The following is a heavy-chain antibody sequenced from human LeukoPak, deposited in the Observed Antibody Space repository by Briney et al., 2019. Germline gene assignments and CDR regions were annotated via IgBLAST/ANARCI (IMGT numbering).Heavy chain of an antibody. CDR1: GYSFTSYW. CDR3: ARPLEGRLWLGEMGI. CDR2: IYPGDSDT. V-gene: IGHV5-51*01. Sequence: GESLKISCKGSGYSFTSYWIGWVRQMPGKGLEWMGIIYPGDSDTRYSPSFQGQVTISADKSISTAYLQWSSLKASDTAMYYCARPLEGRLWLGEMGIWGQGTMVTVSS. D-gene: IGHD3-10*01. J-gene: IGHJ3*02.